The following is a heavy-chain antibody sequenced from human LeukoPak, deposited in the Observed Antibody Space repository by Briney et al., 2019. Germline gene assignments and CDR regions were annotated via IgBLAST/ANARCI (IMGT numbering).Heavy chain of an antibody. CDR1: GGSFSGYY. Sequence: PSETLSLTCAVYGGSFSGYYWSWIRQPPGKGLEWIGEINHSGSTNYNPSLKSRVTISVDTSKSQFSLKLSSVTAADTAVYYCAREKLLWFGLDPWGQGTLVTASS. CDR2: INHSGST. D-gene: IGHD3-10*01. J-gene: IGHJ5*02. V-gene: IGHV4-34*01. CDR3: AREKLLWFGLDP.